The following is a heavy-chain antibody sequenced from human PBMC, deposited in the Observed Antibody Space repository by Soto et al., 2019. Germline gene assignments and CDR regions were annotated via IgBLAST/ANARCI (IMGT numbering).Heavy chain of an antibody. V-gene: IGHV4-59*08. D-gene: IGHD2-2*01. CDR3: ARVRTSLDLYYYYMDV. CDR2: IYDYGST. J-gene: IGHJ6*03. CDR1: NGSITDYS. Sequence: PSEILSLTCTVSNGSITDYSWTWIRQPPGKPMEWIGYIYDYGSTYYNPSLESRVAFSVDTSKNQFSLKVRSVTAADTAVYYCARVRTSLDLYYYYMDVWGTGTTVTVSS.